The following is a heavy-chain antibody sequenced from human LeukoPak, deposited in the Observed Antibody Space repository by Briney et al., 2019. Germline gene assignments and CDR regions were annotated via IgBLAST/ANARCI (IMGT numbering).Heavy chain of an antibody. J-gene: IGHJ4*02. D-gene: IGHD1-26*01. CDR1: GFTISDYY. CDR3: ARARGVGFVDY. V-gene: IGHV3-11*06. Sequence: GGSLRLSCAASGFTISDYYMSWSRQAPGKGLEWVSYISSSSSYTNYADSVKGRFTISRNNAKNSLYLQMNRLRAEDTAVYYCARARGVGFVDYWGQGTLVTVSS. CDR2: ISSSSSYT.